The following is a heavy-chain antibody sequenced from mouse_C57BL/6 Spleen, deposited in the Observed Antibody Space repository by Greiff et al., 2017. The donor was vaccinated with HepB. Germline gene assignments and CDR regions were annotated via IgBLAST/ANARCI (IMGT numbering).Heavy chain of an antibody. CDR3: AKGDYYGRPFAY. CDR2: FHPYNDDT. J-gene: IGHJ3*01. Sequence: VQLQQSGAELVKPGASVKMSCKASGYTFTTYPIEWMKQNPGKSLEWIGNFHPYNDDTKYNEKFKGKATLTVEKSSSTVYLELSRLTSDDSAVYYCAKGDYYGRPFAYWGQGTLVTVSA. V-gene: IGHV1-47*01. CDR1: GYTFTTYP. D-gene: IGHD1-1*01.